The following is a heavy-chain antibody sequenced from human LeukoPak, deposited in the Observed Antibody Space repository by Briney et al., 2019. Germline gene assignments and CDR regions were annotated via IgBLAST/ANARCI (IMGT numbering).Heavy chain of an antibody. CDR1: GGTFSSYA. CDR2: IIPIFGTA. J-gene: IGHJ5*02. V-gene: IGHV1-69*13. Sequence: GASVKVSCKASGGTFSSYAISGVRQAPGQGLEWMGGIIPIFGTANYAQKFQGRVTITADESTSTAYMELSSLRSEDTAVYYCARGFYGDYVDLFWFDPWGQGTLVTVSS. CDR3: ARGFYGDYVDLFWFDP. D-gene: IGHD4-17*01.